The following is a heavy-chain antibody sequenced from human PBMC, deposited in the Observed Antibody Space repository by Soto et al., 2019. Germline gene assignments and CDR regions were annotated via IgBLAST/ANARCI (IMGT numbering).Heavy chain of an antibody. D-gene: IGHD3-9*01. CDR1: GYTFTSYG. CDR3: AREGDYDILTGYYIIHYYYGMDV. CDR2: ISAYNGNT. V-gene: IGHV1-18*01. J-gene: IGHJ6*02. Sequence: QVQLVQSGAEVKKPGASVKVSCKASGYTFTSYGISWVRQAPGQGLEWMGWISAYNGNTNYAQKLQGRVTMTTDTSTSTAYMELRSLSSDDTDVYYCAREGDYDILTGYYIIHYYYGMDVWGQGTTVTVSS.